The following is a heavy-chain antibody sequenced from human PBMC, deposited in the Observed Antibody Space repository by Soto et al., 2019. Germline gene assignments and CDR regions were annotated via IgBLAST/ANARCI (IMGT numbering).Heavy chain of an antibody. V-gene: IGHV1-18*01. CDR2: ISAYQGNT. CDR3: AREVRGGNFDY. Sequence: QVQLVQSGAEVRKPGASVKVSCKASGYTFTTYGISWVRQAPGQGLEWMGWISAYQGNTNYAQKFQDRVTMTTDTSTSTAYMELRSLSSDDTAVYYCAREVRGGNFDYWGQGTLVTVSS. D-gene: IGHD3-10*01. J-gene: IGHJ4*02. CDR1: GYTFTTYG.